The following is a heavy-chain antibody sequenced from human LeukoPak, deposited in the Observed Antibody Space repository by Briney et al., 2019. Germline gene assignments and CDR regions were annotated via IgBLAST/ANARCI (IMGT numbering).Heavy chain of an antibody. CDR1: GGSISSYY. Sequence: PSETQSLTCTVSGGSISSYYWSWIRQPPGKGLEWIGYIYYSGSTNYNPSLRSRVTISLDTSKNQFSLKLRSVTAADTAVYYCARGLTSGYYGSYYMDVWGRGTTLTVSS. J-gene: IGHJ6*03. D-gene: IGHD3-22*01. CDR2: IYYSGST. CDR3: ARGLTSGYYGSYYMDV. V-gene: IGHV4-59*01.